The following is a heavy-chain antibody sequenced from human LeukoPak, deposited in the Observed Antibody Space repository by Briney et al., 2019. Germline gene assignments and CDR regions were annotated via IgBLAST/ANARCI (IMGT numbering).Heavy chain of an antibody. J-gene: IGHJ6*02. CDR3: ARNPSSSGWPRRYIYYYYYGMDV. CDR1: GFTFSSYG. V-gene: IGHV3-33*01. CDR2: IWYDGSNK. D-gene: IGHD6-19*01. Sequence: GGSLRLSCAASGFTFSSYGMHWVRQAPGKGLEWVAVIWYDGSNKYYADSVKGRFTISRDNSKNTLYLQMNSLRAEDTAVYYCARNPSSSGWPRRYIYYYYYGMDVWGQGTTVTVSS.